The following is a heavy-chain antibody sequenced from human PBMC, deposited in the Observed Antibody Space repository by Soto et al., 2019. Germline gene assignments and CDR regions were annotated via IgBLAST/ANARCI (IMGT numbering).Heavy chain of an antibody. V-gene: IGHV3-33*01. Sequence: SGGSLRLSCAASGFTFSSYGMHWVRQAPGKGLEWVAVIWYDGSNKYYADSVKGRFTISRDNSKNTLYLQMNSLRAEDTAVYYCARDYQTYYYDSSGSGPWGQGTLVTVSS. J-gene: IGHJ5*02. CDR1: GFTFSSYG. CDR2: IWYDGSNK. CDR3: ARDYQTYYYDSSGSGP. D-gene: IGHD3-22*01.